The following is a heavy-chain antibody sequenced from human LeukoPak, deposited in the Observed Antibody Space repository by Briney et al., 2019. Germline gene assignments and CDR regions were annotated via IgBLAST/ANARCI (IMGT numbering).Heavy chain of an antibody. V-gene: IGHV4-59*12. CDR2: IYYDGST. D-gene: IGHD4-17*01. CDR1: GASISSYY. CDR3: SVEGPYDYGEVY. Sequence: SETLSLTCTVSGASISSYYWSWIRQPPGKGLEYIGYIYYDGSTNYNPSLKSRVTISVDTSKNQFSLKLSSVTAADTAVYYCSVEGPYDYGEVYWGQGTLVTVSS. J-gene: IGHJ4*02.